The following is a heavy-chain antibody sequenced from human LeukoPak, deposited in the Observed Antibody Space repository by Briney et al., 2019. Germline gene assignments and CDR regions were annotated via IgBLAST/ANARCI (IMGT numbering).Heavy chain of an antibody. Sequence: SETLSLTCAVYGGSFSGYYWSWIRQPPGKGLEWIGEINHSGSTNYNPSLKSRVTISVDTSKNQFSLKLSSVTAADTAVYYCASREEYQLLGFAGYWGQGTLVTVSS. CDR1: GGSFSGYY. D-gene: IGHD2-2*01. CDR3: ASREEYQLLGFAGY. J-gene: IGHJ4*02. CDR2: INHSGST. V-gene: IGHV4-34*01.